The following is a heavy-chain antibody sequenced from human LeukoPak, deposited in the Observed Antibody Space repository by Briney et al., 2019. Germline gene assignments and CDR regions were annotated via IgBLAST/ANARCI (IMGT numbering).Heavy chain of an antibody. V-gene: IGHV4-39*01. CDR1: GGSISSSSYN. D-gene: IGHD3-22*01. Sequence: SETLPLTCTVSGGSISSSSYNWGWIRPPPGKGLEWLGSIYNSGSTFYNPSLKSRVTISIDTSKNQFSLKLTSVTAADTAIYYCASQPYYESSGYYFYWGQGTLVTVSS. CDR3: ASQPYYESSGYYFY. CDR2: IYNSGST. J-gene: IGHJ4*02.